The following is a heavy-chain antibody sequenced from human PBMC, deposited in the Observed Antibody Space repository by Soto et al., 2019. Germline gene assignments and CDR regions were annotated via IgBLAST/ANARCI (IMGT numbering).Heavy chain of an antibody. J-gene: IGHJ3*02. Sequence: GGSLRLSCVASGFMFTRSTMNWVRQAPGKGLEWVSSITSASDYIFYADSVKGRFTISRDNAKNSLYLQMNSLRTEDTAVYYCARVGTGSSTPLGIWGQGTMVTVSS. D-gene: IGHD3-9*01. CDR3: ARVGTGSSTPLGI. CDR2: ITSASDYI. V-gene: IGHV3-21*01. CDR1: GFMFTRST.